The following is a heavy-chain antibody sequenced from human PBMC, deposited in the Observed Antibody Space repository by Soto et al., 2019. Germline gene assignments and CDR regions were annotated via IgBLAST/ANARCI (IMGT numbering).Heavy chain of an antibody. CDR3: AKEYSTSFDY. CDR1: GFSFSNYA. CDR2: ISAGSSNT. V-gene: IGHV3-23*01. D-gene: IGHD6-6*01. Sequence: TGGSLRLSCAASGFSFSNYAMNWVRQAPGKGLEWVSAISAGSSNTNYADSVKGRFTISSDNSKNTLYLQMNGLRADDTAVYYCAKEYSTSFDYWGQGTPVTVSS. J-gene: IGHJ4*02.